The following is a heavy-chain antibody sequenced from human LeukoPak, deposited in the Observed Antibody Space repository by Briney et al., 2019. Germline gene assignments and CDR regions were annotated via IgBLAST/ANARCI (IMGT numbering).Heavy chain of an antibody. CDR1: GFTFSSYS. J-gene: IGHJ4*02. Sequence: MAGGSLRLSCAASGFTFSSYSMNWVRQAPGKGLEWVSSISSSSSYIYYADSVKGRFTISRDNAKNSLYLQMSSLRAEDTAVYYCVRAGVPYTLFDYWGQGTLVTVSS. CDR2: ISSSSSYI. D-gene: IGHD1-14*01. CDR3: VRAGVPYTLFDY. V-gene: IGHV3-21*01.